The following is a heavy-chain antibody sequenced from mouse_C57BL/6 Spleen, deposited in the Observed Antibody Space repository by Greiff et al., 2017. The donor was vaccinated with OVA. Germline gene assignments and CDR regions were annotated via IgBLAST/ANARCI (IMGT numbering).Heavy chain of an antibody. D-gene: IGHD2-2*01. CDR1: GYTFTSYW. V-gene: IGHV1-61*01. CDR3: ASSGTMVTTDYAMDY. J-gene: IGHJ4*01. CDR2: IYPSDSEP. Sequence: QVQLQQPGAELVRPGSSVTLSCKASGYTFTSYWMDWVKQRPGQGLEWIGTIYPSDSEPHYNQKFKDKATLTVDKSSSTAYMLLSSLTSEDTAVYYCASSGTMVTTDYAMDYWGQGTSGTVSS.